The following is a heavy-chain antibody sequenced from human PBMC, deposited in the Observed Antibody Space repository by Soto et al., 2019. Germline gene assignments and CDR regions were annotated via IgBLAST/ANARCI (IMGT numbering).Heavy chain of an antibody. CDR1: GGSISRGGYY. Sequence: SETLSLTCTVSGGSISRGGYYWSWIRQHPGKGLEWIGYIYYSGSTYYNPSLKSRVTISVDTSKNQFSLKLSSVTAADTAVYYCASGSGHDYGDYWGQGTLVTVSS. J-gene: IGHJ4*02. V-gene: IGHV4-31*03. CDR3: ASGSGHDYGDY. CDR2: IYYSGST. D-gene: IGHD6-25*01.